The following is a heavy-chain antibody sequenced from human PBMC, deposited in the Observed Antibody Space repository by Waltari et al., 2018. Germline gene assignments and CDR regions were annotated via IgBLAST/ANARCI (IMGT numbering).Heavy chain of an antibody. D-gene: IGHD3-10*01. Sequence: QVQLVQSGAEVKKPGASVKVSCKASGYTFTSSYMHWVRQGPGQGLEWMGTISPSVGSTNYAQKVHGRVIMTKDTSTSTVYMERSSRRAEDTAVYYCTREQGFGEPEGDYWGQGTLVTVSS. J-gene: IGHJ4*02. CDR3: TREQGFGEPEGDY. CDR2: ISPSVGST. V-gene: IGHV1-46*01. CDR1: GYTFTSSY.